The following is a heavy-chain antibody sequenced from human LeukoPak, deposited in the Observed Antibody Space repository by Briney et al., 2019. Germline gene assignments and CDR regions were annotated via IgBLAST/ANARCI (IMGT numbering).Heavy chain of an antibody. CDR1: GFTSSNYN. CDR2: IRSSTTYV. CDR3: ARASYYDFWSGYYRGGLVDP. V-gene: IGHV3-21*06. J-gene: IGHJ5*02. D-gene: IGHD3-3*01. Sequence: GGSLRLSCAASGFTSSNYNMNWVRQAPGKGLEWVSSIRSSTTYVYYADSVKGRFTISRDNAKNSLYLQMNSLRAEDTAVYYCARASYYDFWSGYYRGGLVDPWGQGTLVTVSS.